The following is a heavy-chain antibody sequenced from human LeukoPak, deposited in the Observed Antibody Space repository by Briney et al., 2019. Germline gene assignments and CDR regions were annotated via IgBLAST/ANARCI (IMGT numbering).Heavy chain of an antibody. CDR3: ARLADYYDSSIYFKY. V-gene: IGHV4-39*01. D-gene: IGHD3-22*01. CDR2: IYYSGIT. Sequence: PETLSLTCTVSGGSISSSSYYWGWIRQPPGKGLEWIANIYYSGITYHNPSPKSRVTISVDTSKNQFSLKLSSVTAADTARYYCARLADYYDSSIYFKYWGRGALVTVSS. CDR1: GGSISSSSYY. J-gene: IGHJ4*02.